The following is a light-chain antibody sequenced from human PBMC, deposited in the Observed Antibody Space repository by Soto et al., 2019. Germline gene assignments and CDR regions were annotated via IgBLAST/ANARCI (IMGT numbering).Light chain of an antibody. J-gene: IGLJ2*01. Sequence: QSVLTQRASVSGSPGQSITISCTGSSSDIGTYTYVSWYQQHPGIAPKLIIYEVINRPSGVSDRFSGSRSGNTASLTIFGLQAEDEADYYCSSFTNTGTVIFGGGTKLTVL. CDR1: SSDIGTYTY. V-gene: IGLV2-14*01. CDR2: EVI. CDR3: SSFTNTGTVI.